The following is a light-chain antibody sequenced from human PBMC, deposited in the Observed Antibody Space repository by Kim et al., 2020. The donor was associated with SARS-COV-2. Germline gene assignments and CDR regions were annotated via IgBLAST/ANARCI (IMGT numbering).Light chain of an antibody. V-gene: IGLV2-18*02. CDR1: SSDVVRYNR. CDR2: EVD. CDR3: SSYTSTNTYV. J-gene: IGLJ1*01. Sequence: QSVPVSCDGSSSDVVRYNRVSWYQRPPGTAPKFIIYEVDNRPSGVPDRFSGSKSGNTASLTISGLQAEDEADYYCSSYTSTNTYVFGTGTQLTVL.